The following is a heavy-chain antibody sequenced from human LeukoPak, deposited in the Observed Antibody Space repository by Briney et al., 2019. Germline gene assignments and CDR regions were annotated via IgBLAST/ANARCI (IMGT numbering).Heavy chain of an antibody. CDR1: GFTFSSYA. CDR2: ISYDGSNK. V-gene: IGHV3-30-3*01. Sequence: GGSLRLSCAASGFTFSSYAMHWVRQAPGKGLEWVAVISYDGSNKYYADSVKGRFTISRDNSKNTLYLQMNSLRAEDTAVYYCARDQGLDPHYYYYGMDVWGQGTTVTVSS. CDR3: ARDQGLDPHYYYYGMDV. J-gene: IGHJ6*02. D-gene: IGHD1-1*01.